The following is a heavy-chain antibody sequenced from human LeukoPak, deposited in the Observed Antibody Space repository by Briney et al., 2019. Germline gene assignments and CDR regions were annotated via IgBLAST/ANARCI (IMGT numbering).Heavy chain of an antibody. CDR3: ARGYVPYGSGSFDY. J-gene: IGHJ4*02. Sequence: PSETLSLTCTVSGGSISSYYWSWIRQPPGKGLEWIGSIYYSGSTYYNPSLKSRVTISVDTSKNQFSLKLSSVTAADTAVYYCARGYVPYGSGSFDYWGQGTLVTVSS. CDR1: GGSISSYY. CDR2: IYYSGST. V-gene: IGHV4-59*08. D-gene: IGHD3-10*01.